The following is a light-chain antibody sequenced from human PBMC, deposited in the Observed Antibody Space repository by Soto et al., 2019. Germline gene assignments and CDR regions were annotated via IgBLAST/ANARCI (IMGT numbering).Light chain of an antibody. CDR3: MQPLQSWT. CDR2: MGS. Sequence: DIVMTQSPLSLPVTPGEPASISCRSSQSLLHSSGYTYLDWYLQKPGQSPQLLIYMGSNRASGVPDRFSGSGSGTEFTLKISRVEAEDVGVYYCMQPLQSWTFGQGTKVDIK. J-gene: IGKJ1*01. CDR1: QSLLHSSGYTY. V-gene: IGKV2-28*01.